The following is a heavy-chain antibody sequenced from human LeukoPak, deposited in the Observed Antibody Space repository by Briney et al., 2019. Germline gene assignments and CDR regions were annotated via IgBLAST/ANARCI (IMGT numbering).Heavy chain of an antibody. J-gene: IGHJ4*02. Sequence: SETLSLTCTVSGGSISSGDYYWSWIRQPPGKGLEWIGYIYYSGSTYYNPSLKSRVTISVDTSKNQFSLKLSSVTAADTAVYYCARDPGGSSYYSFLDYWGQGTLVTVSS. CDR3: ARDPGGSSYYSFLDY. CDR1: GGSISSGDYY. V-gene: IGHV4-30-4*08. CDR2: IYYSGST. D-gene: IGHD3-22*01.